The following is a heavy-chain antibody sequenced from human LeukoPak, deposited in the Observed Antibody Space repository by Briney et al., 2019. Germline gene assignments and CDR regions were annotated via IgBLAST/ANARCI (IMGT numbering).Heavy chain of an antibody. V-gene: IGHV3-48*03. CDR2: ISDSATTI. Sequence: PGGSLRLSCAASGFTFSTFEMNWVRQAPGKGLEWVSYISDSATTIYYADSVKGRCTISRDNAKNSLYLQMNSLRAEDTAVYYCARVFGSGSSDYWGQGTLVTVSS. CDR3: ARVFGSGSSDY. J-gene: IGHJ4*02. CDR1: GFTFSTFE. D-gene: IGHD3-10*01.